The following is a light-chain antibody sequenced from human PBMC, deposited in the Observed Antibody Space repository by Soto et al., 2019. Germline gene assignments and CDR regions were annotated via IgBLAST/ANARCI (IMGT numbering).Light chain of an antibody. V-gene: IGLV2-8*01. J-gene: IGLJ1*01. CDR2: EAT. Sequence: QSGLTQPPSVSGSPGQSITVPCTGTSSDIGASKFVSWYQHLPGRAPKVIIFEATNRPSGVPDRFSGSKSDNTASLTVSGLQAEDEADYYCVSYAGGTYVFGTGTKVTGL. CDR3: VSYAGGTYV. CDR1: SSDIGASKF.